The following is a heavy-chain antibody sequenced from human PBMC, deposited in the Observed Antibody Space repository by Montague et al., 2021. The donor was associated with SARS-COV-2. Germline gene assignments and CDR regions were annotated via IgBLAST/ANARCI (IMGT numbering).Heavy chain of an antibody. CDR2: VDYSGNT. CDR3: ARREYSYGWGD. V-gene: IGHV4-39*01. D-gene: IGHD5-12*01. CDR1: GGPISGSSDY. J-gene: IGHJ4*02. Sequence: SETLSLTCTVTGGPISGSSDYWGWIRQSPGKGLEWSASVDYSGNTYYXXSLKSRLTISVDTSKNQFSLKLNSVTAADTALYYCARREYSYGWGDWGQGTLVTVSS.